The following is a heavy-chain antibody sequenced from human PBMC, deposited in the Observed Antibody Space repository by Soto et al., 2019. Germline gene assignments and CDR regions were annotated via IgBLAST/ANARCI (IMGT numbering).Heavy chain of an antibody. J-gene: IGHJ5*02. CDR1: GFTFSGHA. Sequence: LRLSCAASGFTFSGHAMHWVRQAPGKGLEWVALISNDGRYKYYADSVKGRFTISRDNSKNTLYLQMNSLRSEDTAVYYCAKSSNKGGNSSGFDPGGQETLVTVSS. CDR2: ISNDGRYK. CDR3: AKSSNKGGNSSGFDP. V-gene: IGHV3-30*18. D-gene: IGHD2-21*02.